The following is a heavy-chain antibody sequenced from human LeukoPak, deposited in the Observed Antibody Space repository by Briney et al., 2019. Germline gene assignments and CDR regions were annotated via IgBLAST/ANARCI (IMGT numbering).Heavy chain of an antibody. CDR2: ISGSGGSS. Sequence: GGSLRLSCAASGFTFSTYAMSWVRQAPGRGLEWVSTISGSGGSSYYADSVKGRFSIYRDNSKNTLDLQMNSLRAEDTAVYYCAKGIPATGTAVRGYFDHWGQGTLVTVSS. CDR3: AKGIPATGTAVRGYFDH. J-gene: IGHJ4*02. D-gene: IGHD6-13*01. V-gene: IGHV3-23*01. CDR1: GFTFSTYA.